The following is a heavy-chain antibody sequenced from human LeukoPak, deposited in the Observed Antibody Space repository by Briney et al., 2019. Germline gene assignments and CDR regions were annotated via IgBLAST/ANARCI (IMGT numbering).Heavy chain of an antibody. D-gene: IGHD3-9*01. CDR2: VFTSGNP. J-gene: IGHJ4*02. CDR3: ARKGYYNLAFDY. Sequence: PSQTLSLTCDVSGGFISSGTHYWTWVRQPVGKGLEWLGRVFTSGNPTYNSSLKSRVTISVDKSKNQFSLKLSSVTAADTAVYYCARKGYYNLAFDYWGQGTLVSVSS. V-gene: IGHV4-61*02. CDR1: GGFISSGTHY.